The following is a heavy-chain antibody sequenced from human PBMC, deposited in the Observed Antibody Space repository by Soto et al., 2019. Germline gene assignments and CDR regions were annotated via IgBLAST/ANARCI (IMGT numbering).Heavy chain of an antibody. Sequence: GGSLRLSCAASGCPFSSYRMTWGRQAPGKGLEWVANITQDGSEKYYVDSVKGRFTISRDNAKNSLYLQMNSLRAEDTAVYYCAIFLYYYDSSDYYPLWEAYFVYLCLGT. D-gene: IGHD3-22*01. CDR3: AIFLYYYDSSDYYPLWEAYFVY. J-gene: IGHJ4*01. CDR1: GCPFSSYR. V-gene: IGHV3-7*01. CDR2: ITQDGSEK.